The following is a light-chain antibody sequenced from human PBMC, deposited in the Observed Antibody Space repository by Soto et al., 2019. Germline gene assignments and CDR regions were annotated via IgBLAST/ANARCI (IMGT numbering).Light chain of an antibody. CDR3: MQSSHFPRT. CDR1: QSLVHSNGDTY. CDR2: KIS. Sequence: DFVLTQTPLSSPVTLGQPASISCRCSQSLVHSNGDTYLNWLHQRPGQPRRLLIYKISNRFAGVPDRFSGSGSGTDFILRISRVEAEDVGVYYCMQSSHFPRTFGQGTKLEIK. J-gene: IGKJ2*01. V-gene: IGKV2-24*01.